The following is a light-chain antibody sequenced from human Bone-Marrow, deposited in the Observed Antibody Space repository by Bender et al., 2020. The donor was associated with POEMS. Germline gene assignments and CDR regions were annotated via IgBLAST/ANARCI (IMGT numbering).Light chain of an antibody. J-gene: IGLJ2*01. CDR2: EVT. CDR3: CSYAGSTAYVV. V-gene: IGLV2-23*02. Sequence: QSALTQPASVSGSPGQSITISCTGTSSDVGGYNYVSWYQQHPGKAPKLMIHEVTKRPSGVSNRFSGSKSGNTASLTISGLQADDEADYYCCSYAGSTAYVVFGGGTRLTVL. CDR1: SSDVGGYNY.